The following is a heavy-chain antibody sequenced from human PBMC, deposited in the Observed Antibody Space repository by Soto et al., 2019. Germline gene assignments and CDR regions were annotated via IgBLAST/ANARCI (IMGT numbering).Heavy chain of an antibody. CDR3: VGETQWFFHH. V-gene: IGHV3-11*01. CDR2: IDPSGTNI. CDR1: GFSFSDHY. Sequence: HVQLVESGGGLVKAGGSLRLSCAASGFSFSDHYMSWIRQAPGRGLEWIAYIDPSGTNIHYAGPVQGRFTISRDNARRSLYLELNDLRVEDTAVYYCVGETQWFFHHWGQGTLVTVSS. J-gene: IGHJ4*02. D-gene: IGHD3-10*01.